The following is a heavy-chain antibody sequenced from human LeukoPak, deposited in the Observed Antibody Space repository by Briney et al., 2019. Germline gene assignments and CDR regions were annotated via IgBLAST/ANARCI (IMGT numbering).Heavy chain of an antibody. Sequence: PSETLSLTCTVSGGSLSGHYWSWIRQPPGKGLEWIGYAYYSGSNEYNPSLRSRVTMSADASRNQFSLTLSSVTAADTAIYYCATLNIESSSGWFFRSWGQGTLVSVSS. V-gene: IGHV4-59*11. D-gene: IGHD6-19*01. CDR1: GGSLSGHY. CDR3: ATLNIESSSGWFFRS. CDR2: AYYSGSN. J-gene: IGHJ5*02.